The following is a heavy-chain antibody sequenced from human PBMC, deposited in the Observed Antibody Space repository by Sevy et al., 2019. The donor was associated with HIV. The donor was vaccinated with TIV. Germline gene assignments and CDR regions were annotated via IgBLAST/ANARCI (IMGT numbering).Heavy chain of an antibody. CDR3: TTDPIILLMVTDGVDV. J-gene: IGHJ6*02. CDR1: GFTFTYAW. V-gene: IGHV3-15*01. D-gene: IGHD2-8*01. Sequence: GGSLRLSCAASGFTFTYAWMNWVRQAPGKGLEWVGRIKAKADGGTIDYAAPVRGRFTISRDDSKHTLYLQMSNLKTDDTAVYYCTTDPIILLMVTDGVDVWGQWTTVTVSS. CDR2: IKAKADGGTI.